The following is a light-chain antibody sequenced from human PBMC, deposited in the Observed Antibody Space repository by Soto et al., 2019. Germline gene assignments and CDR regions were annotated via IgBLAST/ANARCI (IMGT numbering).Light chain of an antibody. V-gene: IGLV1-47*01. Sequence: SVLTQPPSASGTPGQRVTISCSGSSSNIGSNDAFWYQQLPGTAPKLLIYRSNQRRSGVPERFSGSKSGTSASLAISGLRSEDEADYYCASWDYSLSGVLFGGGTKLTVL. CDR3: ASWDYSLSGVL. J-gene: IGLJ2*01. CDR2: RSN. CDR1: SSNIGSND.